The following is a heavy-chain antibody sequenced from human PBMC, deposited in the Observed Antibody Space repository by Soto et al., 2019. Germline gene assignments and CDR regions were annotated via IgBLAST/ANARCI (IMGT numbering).Heavy chain of an antibody. CDR1: GYTLTELS. D-gene: IGHD2-15*01. Sequence: GASVKVSCKVSGYTLTELSMHWVRQAPGKGLEWMGGFDPEDGETIYAQKFQGRVTMTEDTSTDTAYMELSSLRSEDTAVYYCATELLGLGYCSGGSCYLSDYWGQGTLVTVSS. CDR2: FDPEDGET. V-gene: IGHV1-24*01. CDR3: ATELLGLGYCSGGSCYLSDY. J-gene: IGHJ4*02.